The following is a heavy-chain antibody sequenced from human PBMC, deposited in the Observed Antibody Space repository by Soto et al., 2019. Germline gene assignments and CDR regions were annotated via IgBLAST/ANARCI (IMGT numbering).Heavy chain of an antibody. J-gene: IGHJ6*02. CDR3: AHINIHDNSIPRYYYHYAMDV. D-gene: IGHD1-1*01. V-gene: IGHV2-5*01. Sequence: SGPTLVNPTQTLTLTCTFSGFSLTTGGVGVGWIRQPPGKALEWLALIYGSDDERYSPSLKSRLTITKDTSKNQVVLTVTNMDSVDAATYYCAHINIHDNSIPRYYYHYAMDVWGQGTAVTVSS. CDR1: GFSLTTGGVG. CDR2: IYGSDDE.